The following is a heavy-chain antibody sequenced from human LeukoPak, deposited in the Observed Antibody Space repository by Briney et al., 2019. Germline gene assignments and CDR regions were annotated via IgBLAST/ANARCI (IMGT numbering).Heavy chain of an antibody. D-gene: IGHD2-15*01. Sequence: GGSLRLSCAASGFAFSSYAMSWVRQPPGKGPVWVSRINSDGFSIAYADSVKGRFTISRDNAKNTLYLQMNSLRADDTAVYYCAVSYYCRGAACHTGFDYWGQGSLVTVSS. CDR2: INSDGFSI. CDR1: GFAFSSYA. V-gene: IGHV3-74*01. J-gene: IGHJ4*02. CDR3: AVSYYCRGAACHTGFDY.